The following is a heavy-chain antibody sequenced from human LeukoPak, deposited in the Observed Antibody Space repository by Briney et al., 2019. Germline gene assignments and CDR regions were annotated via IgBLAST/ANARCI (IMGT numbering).Heavy chain of an antibody. CDR1: GFTFSSYA. J-gene: IGHJ4*02. CDR2: IYYSGST. CDR3: ARVFAPYYYDSSGYYWGPFDY. V-gene: IGHV4-30-4*08. Sequence: LRLSCAASGFTFSSYAMSWVRQPPGKGLEWIGYIYYSGSTYYNPSLKSRVTISVDTSKNQFSLKLSSVTAADTAVYYCARVFAPYYYDSSGYYWGPFDYWGQGTLVTVSS. D-gene: IGHD3-22*01.